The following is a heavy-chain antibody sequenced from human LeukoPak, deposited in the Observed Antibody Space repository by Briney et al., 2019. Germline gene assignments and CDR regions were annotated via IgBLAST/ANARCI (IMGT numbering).Heavy chain of an antibody. Sequence: GASVKVSCKASGGTFSSYAINRVRQAPGQGLEWIGRIIPILDTPNYAQKFQGRVTITADKSTSTAYMELSSLRSEDTAVYYCARDLTSYYYDNNGAFDFWGQGTLVTVSS. D-gene: IGHD3-22*01. J-gene: IGHJ4*02. V-gene: IGHV1-69*04. CDR2: IIPILDTP. CDR1: GGTFSSYA. CDR3: ARDLTSYYYDNNGAFDF.